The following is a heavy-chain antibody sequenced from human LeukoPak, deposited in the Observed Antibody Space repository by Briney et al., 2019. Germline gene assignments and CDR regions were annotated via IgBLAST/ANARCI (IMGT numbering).Heavy chain of an antibody. V-gene: IGHV3-23*01. CDR3: AKASGAFIAAPYYMDV. CDR2: ISGSGGST. D-gene: IGHD6-13*01. Sequence: GGSLRLSCAASGFIFSRDSMSWVRQAPGKGLEWVSAISGSGGSTYYADSVKGRFTISRDNSKNTLYLQMNSLRAEDTAVYYCAKASGAFIAAPYYMDVWGKGTTVTVSS. J-gene: IGHJ6*03. CDR1: GFIFSRDS.